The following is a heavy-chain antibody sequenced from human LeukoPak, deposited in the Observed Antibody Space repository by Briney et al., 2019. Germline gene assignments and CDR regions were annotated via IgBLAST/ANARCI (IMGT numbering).Heavy chain of an antibody. V-gene: IGHV5-51*01. CDR3: TRERESGSSWFDP. CDR1: GYSFTKYW. CDR2: IYPANSDT. J-gene: IGHJ5*02. Sequence: GESLKISCKASGYSFTKYWIGWVRQMPGKGLEWMAIIYPANSDTRYSASFQGQVTISADTSITTAYLQWSSLTASDTAMYYCTRERESGSSWFDPWGQGTLVTVSS. D-gene: IGHD3-10*01.